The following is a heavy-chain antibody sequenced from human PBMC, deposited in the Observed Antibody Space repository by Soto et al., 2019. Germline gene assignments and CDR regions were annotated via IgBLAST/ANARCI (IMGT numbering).Heavy chain of an antibody. J-gene: IGHJ5*02. Sequence: AASVKVSWKASRGGHGSCAISWVRQMPGKGLEWMGIIYPDDSDTKYSPSFKGQVTISVDKSINTTYLQWNSLRASDSAMYYCAKRGKEFTESFSLDPWGQGTLVTVSS. CDR1: RGGHGSCA. CDR3: AKRGKEFTESFSLDP. V-gene: IGHV5-51*01. CDR2: IYPDDSDT. D-gene: IGHD3-10*01.